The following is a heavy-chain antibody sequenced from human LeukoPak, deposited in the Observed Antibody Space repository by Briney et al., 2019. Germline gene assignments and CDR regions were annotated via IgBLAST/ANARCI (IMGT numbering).Heavy chain of an antibody. J-gene: IGHJ6*02. D-gene: IGHD6-13*01. Sequence: SETLSLTCTVSGGSISSYYWSWIRQPPGKGLEWIGYIYYSGSTNYNPSLKSRVTISVDTSKNQFSLKLSSVTAADTAVYYCARTPGIAAAGNYYYGMDVWGQGTTVTVSS. CDR2: IYYSGST. CDR1: GGSISSYY. V-gene: IGHV4-59*01. CDR3: ARTPGIAAAGNYYYGMDV.